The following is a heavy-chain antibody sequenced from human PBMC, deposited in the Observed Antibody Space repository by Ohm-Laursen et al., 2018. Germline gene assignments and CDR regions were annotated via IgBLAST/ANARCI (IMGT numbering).Heavy chain of an antibody. J-gene: IGHJ4*02. CDR2: IWYDGSNK. CDR1: GFTFSIYG. CDR3: ARGYSTSSVLDY. D-gene: IGHD6-6*01. Sequence: SLRLSCTASGFTFSIYGMDWVRQAPGKGLEWVAVIWYDGSNKYYADSVKGRFTISRDDSKNMVYLQMNSLRAEDTAMYYCARGYSTSSVLDYWGQGPLVTVSS. V-gene: IGHV3-33*01.